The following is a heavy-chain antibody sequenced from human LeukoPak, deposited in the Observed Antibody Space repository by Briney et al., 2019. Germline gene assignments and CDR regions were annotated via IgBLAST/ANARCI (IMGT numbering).Heavy chain of an antibody. D-gene: IGHD6-6*01. CDR3: ARIGYSSPSFDY. CDR1: GFTFINYW. V-gene: IGHV3-7*01. Sequence: GGSLRLSCAASGFTFINYWMSWVRQAPGKGLEWVANIKQDGSVKYYVDSVKGRFTVSRDNAKNSQYLQMNSPRAEDTAVYYCARIGYSSPSFDYWGQGTLVTVSS. J-gene: IGHJ4*02. CDR2: IKQDGSVK.